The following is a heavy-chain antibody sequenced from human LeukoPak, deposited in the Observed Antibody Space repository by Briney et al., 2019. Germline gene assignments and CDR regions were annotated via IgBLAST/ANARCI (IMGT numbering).Heavy chain of an antibody. Sequence: GGSPRLSGAACGLSYSSRAMHWVRQTPGKGLDWVAVISYDGSTEYYADFVKGRFTMSRDNSKNTLYLQLHSLKTQDRAPYCCMGEWGVTYYYGSSFDYWGQGTLVTVSS. D-gene: IGHD3-10*01. CDR3: MGEWGVTYYYGSSFDY. V-gene: IGHV3-30*04. CDR1: GLSYSSRA. J-gene: IGHJ4*02. CDR2: ISYDGSTE.